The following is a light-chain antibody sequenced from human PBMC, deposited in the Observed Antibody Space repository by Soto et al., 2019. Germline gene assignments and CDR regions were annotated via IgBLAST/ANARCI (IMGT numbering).Light chain of an antibody. CDR2: DVT. CDR3: SSFTTSTTLV. CDR1: SSDVGGYDY. J-gene: IGLJ3*02. V-gene: IGLV2-14*03. Sequence: QSALTQPASVSGSPGQSITISCTGTSSDVGGYDYVAWYQQHPGKVPKLLIYDVTNRPSGVSNRFSGSKSGNTASLTISGLQTEDEADYYCSSFTTSTTLVFGGGTQLTV.